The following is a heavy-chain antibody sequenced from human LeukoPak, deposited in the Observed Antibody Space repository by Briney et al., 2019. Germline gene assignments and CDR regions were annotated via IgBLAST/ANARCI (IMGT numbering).Heavy chain of an antibody. J-gene: IGHJ4*02. V-gene: IGHV3-7*01. CDR3: ARIRRGWSQNWDY. D-gene: IGHD6-19*01. CDR1: GFTCSSYW. CDR2: IKQDGSEK. Sequence: GGSLRLSCAASGFTCSSYWMSWVRQARGKGLEWVANIKQDGSEKYYVDSVKGRFTISRDNAKNSLYLQMNSLRAEDTAVYYCARIRRGWSQNWDYWGQGTLVTVSS.